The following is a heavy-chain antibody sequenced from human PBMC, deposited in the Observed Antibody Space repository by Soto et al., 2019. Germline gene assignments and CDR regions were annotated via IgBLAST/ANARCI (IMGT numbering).Heavy chain of an antibody. J-gene: IGHJ4*02. Sequence: GGSLRLSCAASGFTFSSYSMNWVRQAPGKGLEWVSSISSSSSYIYYADSVKGRFTISRDNAKNSLYLQMNSLRAEDTAVYYCASSTTDGWEFDYWGQGTLVTVSS. CDR1: GFTFSSYS. CDR2: ISSSSSYI. D-gene: IGHD4-4*01. CDR3: ASSTTDGWEFDY. V-gene: IGHV3-21*01.